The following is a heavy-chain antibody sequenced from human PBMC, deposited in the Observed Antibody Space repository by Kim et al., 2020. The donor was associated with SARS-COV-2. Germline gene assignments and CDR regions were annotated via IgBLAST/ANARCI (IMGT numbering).Heavy chain of an antibody. Sequence: SETLSLTCAVYGGSFSGYYWSWIRQPPGKGLEWIGEINHSGSTNYNPSLKSRVTISVDTSKNQFSLKLSSVTAPDTVVYYCARERPDDSSGYYSYYFDY. D-gene: IGHD3-22*01. CDR1: GGSFSGYY. J-gene: IGHJ4*01. V-gene: IGHV4-34*01. CDR3: ARERPDDSSGYYSYYFDY. CDR2: INHSGST.